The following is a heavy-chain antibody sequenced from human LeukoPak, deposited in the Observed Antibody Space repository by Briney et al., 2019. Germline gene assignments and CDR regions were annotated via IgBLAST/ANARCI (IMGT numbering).Heavy chain of an antibody. Sequence: ASVKVSCKASGYTFTSYDINWVRQATGQGLEWMGWMNPNSGNTGYAQKFQGRVTMTRNTSISTAYMELSSLRSEDTAVYYCARGGRTYYYGSGSYPSPDYWGQGTPVTVSS. CDR3: ARGGRTYYYGSGSYPSPDY. V-gene: IGHV1-8*01. CDR1: GYTFTSYD. J-gene: IGHJ4*02. D-gene: IGHD3-10*01. CDR2: MNPNSGNT.